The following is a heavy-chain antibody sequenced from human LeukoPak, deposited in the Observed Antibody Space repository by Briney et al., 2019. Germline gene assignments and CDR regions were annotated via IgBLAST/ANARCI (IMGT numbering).Heavy chain of an antibody. CDR1: GFTFRTYA. D-gene: IGHD1-26*01. Sequence: GGSLSLSCAACGFTFRTYAMSWVRQAPGEGLEWVSGISDSGDGTYYAESVKGRFTISRDNSKNTVCLQINSLRADDTAKYYCAKDKAPGSWHTPSDFWGQGTLVTVSS. CDR2: ISDSGDGT. CDR3: AKDKAPGSWHTPSDF. J-gene: IGHJ4*02. V-gene: IGHV3-23*01.